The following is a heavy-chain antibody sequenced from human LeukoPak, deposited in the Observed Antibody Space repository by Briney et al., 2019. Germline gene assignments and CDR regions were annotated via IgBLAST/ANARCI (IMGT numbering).Heavy chain of an antibody. V-gene: IGHV3-23*01. D-gene: IGHD6-13*01. CDR1: GFTFSTYW. CDR2: MSGSVIGT. Sequence: QPGGSLRLSCAASGFTFSTYWMNWVRQVPGKGLEWVSGMSGSVIGTYYADSVKGRFTISRDNSKNTLYLQLNSLRAEDTAIYYCAKDRGSSSWFLDYWGQGTLVTVSS. J-gene: IGHJ4*02. CDR3: AKDRGSSSWFLDY.